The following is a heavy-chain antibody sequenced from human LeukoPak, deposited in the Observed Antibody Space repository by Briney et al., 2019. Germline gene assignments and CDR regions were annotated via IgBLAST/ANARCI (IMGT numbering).Heavy chain of an antibody. CDR3: AKVGGGSTIDY. J-gene: IGHJ4*02. Sequence: GRSLRLSCAASGFTFSSYGMHWVRQAPGKGLEWVAVISYDGSNKYYADSVKGRFTISRDNSKNTLYLQMNSLRAEDTAVYYCAKVGGGSTIDYWGQGTLVTVSS. CDR2: ISYDGSNK. D-gene: IGHD2-2*01. V-gene: IGHV3-30*18. CDR1: GFTFSSYG.